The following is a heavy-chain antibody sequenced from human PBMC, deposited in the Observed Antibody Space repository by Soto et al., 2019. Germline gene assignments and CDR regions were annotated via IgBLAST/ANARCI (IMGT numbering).Heavy chain of an antibody. V-gene: IGHV1-46*01. CDR2: VNPSSGRT. CDR1: GYTFTSYY. D-gene: IGHD2-21*01. Sequence: QVQLGQSGSEVKKPGASVKVSCTASGYTFTSYYVHWVRQAPGQGLEWMGVVNPSSGRTTYAQKFRGRITMARHTSTSPVHVELRSLRSEDTAVYYYARGIDIGQNYDYYAMDVWGQGTTVTVSS. J-gene: IGHJ6*02. CDR3: ARGIDIGQNYDYYAMDV.